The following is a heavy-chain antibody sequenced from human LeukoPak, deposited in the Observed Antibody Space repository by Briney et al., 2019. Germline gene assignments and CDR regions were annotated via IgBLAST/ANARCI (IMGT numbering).Heavy chain of an antibody. D-gene: IGHD5-12*01. Sequence: PGGSLRLSCAASGFTFSSNGMHWVRQAPGKGLDWVAVISNDESDKYYADSVKGRFTISRDNSKNTLYLQMNSLRAEDTAVYYCARTLSGYSGYLGYWGQGTLVTVSS. CDR2: ISNDESDK. CDR3: ARTLSGYSGYLGY. J-gene: IGHJ4*02. CDR1: GFTFSSNG. V-gene: IGHV3-30*03.